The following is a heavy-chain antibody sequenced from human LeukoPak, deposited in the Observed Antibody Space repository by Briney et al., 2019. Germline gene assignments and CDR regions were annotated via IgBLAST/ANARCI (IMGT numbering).Heavy chain of an antibody. CDR1: GASISSSSYY. CDR2: IYYSGST. V-gene: IGHV4-39*01. J-gene: IGHJ5*02. Sequence: SETLSLTCTVSGASISSSSYYLGWIRQPPGKGLEWIGSIYYSGSTYYNPSLKSRVTISVDTSKNQFSLKLSSVTAADTAVYYCARHEYWFDPWGQGTLVTVSS. CDR3: ARHEYWFDP.